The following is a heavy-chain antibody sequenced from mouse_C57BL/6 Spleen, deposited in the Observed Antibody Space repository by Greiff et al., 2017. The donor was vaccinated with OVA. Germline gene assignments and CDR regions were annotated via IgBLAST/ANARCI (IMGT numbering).Heavy chain of an antibody. V-gene: IGHV1-53*01. D-gene: IGHD3-2*02. CDR2: INPSNGGT. CDR1: GYTFTSYW. Sequence: QVQLQQPGTELVKPGASVKLSCKASGYTFTSYWMHWVKQRPGQGLEWIGNINPSNGGTKYNEKFKSKATLSVDKSTSTASMQLSSLTSEDSAVYYCARTSDSSGYVAWFAYWGQGTLVTVSA. J-gene: IGHJ3*01. CDR3: ARTSDSSGYVAWFAY.